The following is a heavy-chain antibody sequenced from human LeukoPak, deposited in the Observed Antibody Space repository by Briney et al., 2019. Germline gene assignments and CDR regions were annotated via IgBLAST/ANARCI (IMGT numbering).Heavy chain of an antibody. V-gene: IGHV3-7*01. Sequence: PGGSLRLSCAASGFTFSSYEMNWVRQAPGKGLEWVANIKQDGSEKYYVDSVKGRFTISRDNAKNSLYLQMNSLRAEDTAVYYCARDRGYDYSNPGDYWGQGTLVTVSS. J-gene: IGHJ4*02. D-gene: IGHD4-11*01. CDR3: ARDRGYDYSNPGDY. CDR1: GFTFSSYE. CDR2: IKQDGSEK.